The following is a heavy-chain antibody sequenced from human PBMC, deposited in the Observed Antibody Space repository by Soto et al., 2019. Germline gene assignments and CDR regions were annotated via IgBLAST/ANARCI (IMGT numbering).Heavy chain of an antibody. D-gene: IGHD6-13*01. Sequence: ASVKVSCKASGYTFTSYAMHWVRQAPGQRLEWMGWINAGNGNTKYSQKFQGRVTITRDTSASTAYMELSSLRSEDTAVYYCARDSSSWYMGGWFDPWGQGTLVTVSS. CDR1: GYTFTSYA. J-gene: IGHJ5*02. CDR2: INAGNGNT. V-gene: IGHV1-3*01. CDR3: ARDSSSWYMGGWFDP.